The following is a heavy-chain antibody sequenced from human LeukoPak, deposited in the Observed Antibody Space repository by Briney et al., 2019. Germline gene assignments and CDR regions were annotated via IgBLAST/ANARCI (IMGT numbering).Heavy chain of an antibody. CDR3: ARVGYSGYDFDY. Sequence: SETLSLTCTVSGGSISSGGYYWSWIRQHPGKGLEWIGYIYYSGSTYYNPSLKSRVTVSVDTSKNQFSLKLSSVTAADTAVYYCARVGYSGYDFDYWGQGTLVTVSP. CDR2: IYYSGST. V-gene: IGHV4-31*03. CDR1: GGSISSGGYY. D-gene: IGHD5-12*01. J-gene: IGHJ4*02.